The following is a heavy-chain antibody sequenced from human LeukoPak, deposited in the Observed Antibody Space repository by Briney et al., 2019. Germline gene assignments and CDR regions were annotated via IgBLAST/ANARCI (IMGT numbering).Heavy chain of an antibody. CDR3: AKEVAGLYHFDY. Sequence: PGGSLRLSCAASGFTVSSNYMSWVRQAPGKGLEWVTVISYDGSTKYYADSVKGRFTISRDNSKNTLFLQMSSLRPEDTAMYYCAKEVAGLYHFDYWGQGTLVTVSS. CDR1: GFTVSSNY. J-gene: IGHJ4*02. V-gene: IGHV3-30*18. D-gene: IGHD6-19*01. CDR2: ISYDGSTK.